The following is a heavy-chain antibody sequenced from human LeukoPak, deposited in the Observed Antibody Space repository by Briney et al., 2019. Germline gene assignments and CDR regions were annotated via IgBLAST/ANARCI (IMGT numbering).Heavy chain of an antibody. Sequence: GGSLRLSCAASGFTFSSYAMSWVRQAPGKGLEWVSVIYSGGSTYYADSVKGRFTISRHNSKNTLYLQMNSLRAEDTAVYYCTTGMGDYYDSSGYGLGFDYWGQGTLVTVSS. CDR2: IYSGGST. J-gene: IGHJ4*02. V-gene: IGHV3-53*04. CDR3: TTGMGDYYDSSGYGLGFDY. D-gene: IGHD3-22*01. CDR1: GFTFSSYA.